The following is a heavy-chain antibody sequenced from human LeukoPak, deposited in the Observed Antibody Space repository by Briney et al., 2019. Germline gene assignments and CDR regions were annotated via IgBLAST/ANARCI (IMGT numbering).Heavy chain of an antibody. D-gene: IGHD3-10*01. CDR3: AKDLYGSGEAYFGY. Sequence: GGSLRLSCAASGFTFDDYAMHWVRQAPGKDLEWVSGISWNSGSIGYADSVKGRFTISRDNAKNSLYLQMNSLRAEDTALYYCAKDLYGSGEAYFGYWGQGTLVTVSS. J-gene: IGHJ4*02. CDR1: GFTFDDYA. CDR2: ISWNSGSI. V-gene: IGHV3-9*01.